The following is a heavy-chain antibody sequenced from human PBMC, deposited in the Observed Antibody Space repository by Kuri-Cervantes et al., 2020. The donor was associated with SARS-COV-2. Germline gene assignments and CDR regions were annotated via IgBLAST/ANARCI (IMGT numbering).Heavy chain of an antibody. D-gene: IGHD5-12*01. J-gene: IGHJ4*02. Sequence: ASVKVSCKASGYTFTGYYMHWVRQAPGQGLEWMGWISAYNGNTNYAQKLQGRVTMTTDTSTSTAYMELRSLRSDDTAVYYCARASVARYYFDYWGQGTLVTVSS. CDR2: ISAYNGNT. CDR1: GYTFTGYY. V-gene: IGHV1-18*04. CDR3: ARASVARYYFDY.